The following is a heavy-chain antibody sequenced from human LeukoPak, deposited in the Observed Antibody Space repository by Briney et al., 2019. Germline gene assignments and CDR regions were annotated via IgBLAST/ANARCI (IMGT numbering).Heavy chain of an antibody. D-gene: IGHD5-24*01. CDR2: INHSGST. Sequence: PSETLSLTCAVYGGSFSGYYWSWIRQPPGKGLEWIGEINHSGSTNYNPSLKSRVTMSVDTSKNQFSLKLSSATAADTAIYYCARADGSNQGEYFDSWGHGTLVTVSS. CDR3: ARADGSNQGEYFDS. V-gene: IGHV4-34*01. J-gene: IGHJ4*01. CDR1: GGSFSGYY.